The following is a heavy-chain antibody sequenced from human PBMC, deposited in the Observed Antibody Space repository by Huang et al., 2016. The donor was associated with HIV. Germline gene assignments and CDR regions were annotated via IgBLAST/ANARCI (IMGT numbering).Heavy chain of an antibody. D-gene: IGHD3-10*01. Sequence: QVLLVESGEGVVQPGKSLRLSCTASGFAFSNNAMHWVRQAPGKGLEWVAVVSFDGSQTYLADSVNDRFTISRDNSKSTLFLQMSSLRPDDTAVYYCASAPARALSYFDNWGQGTLVTVSS. J-gene: IGHJ4*02. CDR1: GFAFSNNA. V-gene: IGHV3-30*04. CDR3: ASAPARALSYFDN. CDR2: VSFDGSQT.